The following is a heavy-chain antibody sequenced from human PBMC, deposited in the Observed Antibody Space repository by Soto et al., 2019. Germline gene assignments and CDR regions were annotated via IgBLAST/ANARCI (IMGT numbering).Heavy chain of an antibody. D-gene: IGHD3-22*01. J-gene: IGHJ4*02. Sequence: QVQLVQSGAEVKKPGSSVKVSCKASGGTFSSYAISWVRQAPGQGLEWMGGIIPIFGTANYAQKFQGRVTITAEESTSTAYMELSSLRSEDTAVYYCASFSGGLDSSGYLYYFDYWGQGTLVTVSS. CDR3: ASFSGGLDSSGYLYYFDY. V-gene: IGHV1-69*01. CDR1: GGTFSSYA. CDR2: IIPIFGTA.